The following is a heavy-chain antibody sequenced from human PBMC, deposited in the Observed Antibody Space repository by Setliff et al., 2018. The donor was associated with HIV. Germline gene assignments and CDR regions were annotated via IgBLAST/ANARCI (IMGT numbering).Heavy chain of an antibody. V-gene: IGHV4-4*07. CDR3: ARSGFGYYYYYMDV. Sequence: PSETLSLTCTVSGGSISSYYWNWIRQSAGKGLEWIGRIDTSESTNYNPSLKSRVTMSVDTSNHQFSLKLRSVTAADTAVYYCARSGFGYYYYYMDVWGKGTTGTSP. D-gene: IGHD3-10*01. J-gene: IGHJ6*03. CDR2: IDTSEST. CDR1: GGSISSYY.